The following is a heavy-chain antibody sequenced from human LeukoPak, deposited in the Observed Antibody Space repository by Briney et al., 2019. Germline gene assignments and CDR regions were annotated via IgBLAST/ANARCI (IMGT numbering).Heavy chain of an antibody. D-gene: IGHD2-15*01. CDR3: TRSGYSNGYGY. CDR1: GFTFSGHW. Sequence: GGSLRLSCVASGFTFSGHWMHWVRQVPGKGLMAVSRITPDGNAAAYADSVKGRFTISRDNAKNTLYLEMNSLTAEDTALYHCTRSGYSNGYGYWGQGTLVTVSS. CDR2: ITPDGNAA. J-gene: IGHJ4*02. V-gene: IGHV3-74*03.